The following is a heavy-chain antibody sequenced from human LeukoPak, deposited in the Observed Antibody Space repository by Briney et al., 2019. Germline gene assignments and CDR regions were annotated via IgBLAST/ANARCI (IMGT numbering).Heavy chain of an antibody. D-gene: IGHD2-15*01. CDR2: ISPSGDIR. CDR1: GFTFSSYS. CDR3: ASTPNGVAAIYFDY. Sequence: GGSLRLSCAASGFTFSSYSMNWVRQAPGKGLEWVSGISPSGDIRYYADSVKGRFTISRDNAKNTLYLQMNSLRAGDTAVYYCASTPNGVAAIYFDYWGQGTLVTVSS. V-gene: IGHV3-48*01. J-gene: IGHJ4*02.